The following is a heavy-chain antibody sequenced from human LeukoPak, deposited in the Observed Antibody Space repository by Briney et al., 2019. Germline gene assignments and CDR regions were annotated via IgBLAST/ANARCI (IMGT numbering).Heavy chain of an antibody. CDR1: GFTFSDHY. V-gene: IGHV3-11*01. D-gene: IGHD2-2*01. J-gene: IGHJ4*02. CDR3: ARDLVVTVPDYFDY. CDR2: ISSSGSTI. Sequence: GGSLRLSCAASGFTFSDHYMSWIRQAPGKGLEWVSYISSSGSTIYYADSVKGRFTISRDNAKNSLYLQMNSLRAEDTAVYYCARDLVVTVPDYFDYWGQGTLVTVSS.